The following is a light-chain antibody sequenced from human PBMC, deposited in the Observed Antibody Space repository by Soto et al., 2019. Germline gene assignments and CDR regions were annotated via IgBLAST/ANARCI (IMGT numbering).Light chain of an antibody. CDR3: SSSYAGSNVFV. V-gene: IGLV2-8*01. CDR2: EVS. J-gene: IGLJ1*01. CDR1: RSDVGGYKF. Sequence: QSVLTQPPSASGSLGQSVTISCTGTRSDVGGYKFVSWYQQHPGKAPKLIIYEVSKRPSGVPDLFSGSKSGNTASLTVSGLQAEDEADYHCSSSYAGSNVFVFGSGTKLTVL.